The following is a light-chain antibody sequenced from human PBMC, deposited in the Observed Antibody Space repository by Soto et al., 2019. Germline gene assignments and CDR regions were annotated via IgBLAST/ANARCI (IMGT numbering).Light chain of an antibody. CDR2: SAS. CDR3: QQSYTTPWT. V-gene: IGKV1-39*01. CDR1: QSISSY. Sequence: DIQMTQSPSSLSAAEGDRVTITCRASQSISSYLNWYHQKPGKAPKLLIYSASSLQSGVPSRFSGSGSGTDFTLTISSLQPEDFATYYCQQSYTTPWTFGQGTKVEIK. J-gene: IGKJ1*01.